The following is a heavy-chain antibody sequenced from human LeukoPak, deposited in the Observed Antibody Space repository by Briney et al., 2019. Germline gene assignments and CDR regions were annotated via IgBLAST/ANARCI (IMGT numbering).Heavy chain of an antibody. CDR1: GYTFTSYG. D-gene: IGHD2-2*01. CDR2: ITAYNGNT. J-gene: IGHJ4*02. V-gene: IGHV1-18*01. Sequence: GASVKVSCKASGYTFTSYGISWVRQASGQGLEWMGWITAYNGNTNYAQKLQGRVTMTTDTSTSTVYMELRSLRSDDTAVYYCARGGGIIVVTDEAHDYWGQGTLVTVSS. CDR3: ARGGGIIVVTDEAHDY.